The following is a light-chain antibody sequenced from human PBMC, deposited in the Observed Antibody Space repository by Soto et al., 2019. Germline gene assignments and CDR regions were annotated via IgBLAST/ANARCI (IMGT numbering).Light chain of an antibody. J-gene: IGLJ1*01. CDR1: RTDVGAYNY. CDR3: YSYTSSSTYV. CDR2: DVC. Sequence: QSVLTQPASVSGSPGQSIAISCTGVRTDVGAYNYVSWYQQHPAKAPKLMIYDVCNRPSGVSDRFSGSKSGNTASLTISRLQAEDEADYYCYSYTSSSTYVFGSGTKVTVL. V-gene: IGLV2-14*03.